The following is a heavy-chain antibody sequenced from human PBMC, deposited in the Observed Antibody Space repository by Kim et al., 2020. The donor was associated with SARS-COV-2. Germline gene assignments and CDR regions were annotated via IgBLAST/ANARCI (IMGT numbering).Heavy chain of an antibody. CDR1: GYTFTTYG. J-gene: IGHJ4*02. V-gene: IGHV1-18*01. CDR3: ARSRFYVDY. CDR2: NSTYNNNT. Sequence: ASVKVSCRTSGYTFTTYGINWVRQAPGLGLEWMGWNSTYNNNTNYAPNFQDRITMTADTTTSTVYLELRILRSDYTAIYYCARSRFYVDYWGQGALVTVS.